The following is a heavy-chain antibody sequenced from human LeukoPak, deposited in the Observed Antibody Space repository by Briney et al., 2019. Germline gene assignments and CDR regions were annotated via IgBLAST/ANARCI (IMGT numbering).Heavy chain of an antibody. V-gene: IGHV1-2*02. J-gene: IGHJ4*02. CDR3: ATPFTPFGY. CDR1: GYSFTDYY. Sequence: ASVKVSCKTGYSFTDYYIHWVRQAPGQGLEWMGWIIPNSGDTNYAQKFQGGVTMTRDTSIGTAYLELRGLKSDDTAVYYCATPFTPFGYWGQGTLVTVSS. CDR2: IIPNSGDT.